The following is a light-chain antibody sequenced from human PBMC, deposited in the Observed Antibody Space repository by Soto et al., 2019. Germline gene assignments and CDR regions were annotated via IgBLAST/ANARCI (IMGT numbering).Light chain of an antibody. Sequence: QSVLTQPPSVSGAPGQRVTISCTGSSSNIGAGYDVHWYQQLPGTAPKLLICGNSNRPSGVPDRFSGSKSGTSASLAITGVQAEDEADYYCQSYDSSLSGFYVFGTGTKVTVL. CDR1: SSNIGAGYD. V-gene: IGLV1-40*01. CDR3: QSYDSSLSGFYV. J-gene: IGLJ1*01. CDR2: GNS.